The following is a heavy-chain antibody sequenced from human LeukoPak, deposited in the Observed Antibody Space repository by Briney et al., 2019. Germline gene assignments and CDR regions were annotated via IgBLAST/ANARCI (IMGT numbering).Heavy chain of an antibody. J-gene: IGHJ3*02. D-gene: IGHD3-10*01. CDR1: GGSISSYY. V-gene: IGHV4-59*08. CDR3: ASFMVRRPQRAFDI. Sequence: SETLSLTCTVSGGSISSYYWSWVRQPPGKGLEWIGYIYYSGSTNYNPSLKSRVTISVDTSKNQFSLKLSSVTAADTAVYYCASFMVRRPQRAFDIWGQGTMVTVSS. CDR2: IYYSGST.